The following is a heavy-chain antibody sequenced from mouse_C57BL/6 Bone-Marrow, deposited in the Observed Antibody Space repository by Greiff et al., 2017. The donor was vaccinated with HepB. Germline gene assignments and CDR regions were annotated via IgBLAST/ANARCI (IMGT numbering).Heavy chain of an antibody. CDR2: IHPNSGST. J-gene: IGHJ3*01. Sequence: QVQLQQPGAELVKPGDSVKLSCKASGYTFTSYWMHWVKQRPGQGLEWIGMIHPNSGSTNYNEKFKSKATLTVDKSSSTAYMQLSSLTSEDSTVYYCARDDGYYVAYWGQGTLVTVSA. D-gene: IGHD2-3*01. CDR1: GYTFTSYW. V-gene: IGHV1-64*01. CDR3: ARDDGYYVAY.